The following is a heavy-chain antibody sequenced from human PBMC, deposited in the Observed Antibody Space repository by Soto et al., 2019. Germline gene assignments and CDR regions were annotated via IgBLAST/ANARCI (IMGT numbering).Heavy chain of an antibody. V-gene: IGHV3-74*01. CDR2: INSDGSST. CDR1: GFTFSSYW. CDR3: AREPYPYYYYYYYMDV. Sequence: GGSLRLSCAASGFTFSSYWMHWVRQAPGKGLVWVSRINSDGSSTNYADSVKGRFTISRDNAKNTLYLQMNSLRAEDTAVYYCAREPYPYYYYYYYMDVWGKGTTVTVSS. J-gene: IGHJ6*03.